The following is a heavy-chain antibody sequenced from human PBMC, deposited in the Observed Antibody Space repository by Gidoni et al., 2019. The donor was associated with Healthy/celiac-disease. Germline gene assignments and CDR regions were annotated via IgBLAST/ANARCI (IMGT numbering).Heavy chain of an antibody. Sequence: EVQLLESGGGLVQPGGSLRLSCAASGFSFSSYAMSWVRQAPGKGLEWVSAISGSGGSTYYADSVKGRFTISRDNSKNTLYLQMNSLRAEDTAVYYCAKENTVTTFGPRAQLDYWGQGTLVTVSS. CDR1: GFSFSSYA. V-gene: IGHV3-23*01. D-gene: IGHD4-17*01. CDR3: AKENTVTTFGPRAQLDY. J-gene: IGHJ4*02. CDR2: ISGSGGST.